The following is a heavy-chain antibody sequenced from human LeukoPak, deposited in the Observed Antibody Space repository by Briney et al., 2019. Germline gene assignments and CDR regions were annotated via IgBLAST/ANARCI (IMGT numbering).Heavy chain of an antibody. J-gene: IGHJ4*02. CDR2: IYHSGST. D-gene: IGHD3-10*01. Sequence: SETLSLTCTVSGYSISSGYYWGWIRQPPGKGLEWIGSIYHSGSTYYNPSLKSRVTISVDTSKNQFSLKLSSVTAADTAVYYCARTLGDYGSGSYYYWGQGTLVTVSS. CDR3: ARTLGDYGSGSYYY. CDR1: GYSISSGYY. V-gene: IGHV4-38-2*02.